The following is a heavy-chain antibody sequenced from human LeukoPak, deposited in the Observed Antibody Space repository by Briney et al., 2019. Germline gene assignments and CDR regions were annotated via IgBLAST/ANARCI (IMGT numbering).Heavy chain of an antibody. Sequence: PGRSLRLSCAASGFTFSNYGMHWVRQAPGKGLEWVAVIWFDGSNKYYADSVQGRFTISRDNSKNTVYLQMNSLRVEDTAVYFCARGRSGWDFDYWGQGTLVTVSS. J-gene: IGHJ4*02. V-gene: IGHV3-33*01. CDR3: ARGRSGWDFDY. CDR1: GFTFSNYG. CDR2: IWFDGSNK. D-gene: IGHD1-26*01.